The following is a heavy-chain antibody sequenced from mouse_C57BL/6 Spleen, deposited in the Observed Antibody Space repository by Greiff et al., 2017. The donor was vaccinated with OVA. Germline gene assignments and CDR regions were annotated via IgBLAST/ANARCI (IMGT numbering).Heavy chain of an antibody. D-gene: IGHD2-10*01. CDR2: IYPGDGDT. CDR1: GYAFSSSW. J-gene: IGHJ3*01. CDR3: ARSLLSSNTGAD. Sequence: QVQLQQSGPELVKPGASVKISCKASGYAFSSSWMNWVKQRPGKGLEWIGRIYPGDGDTNYNGKFKGKATLTADKSSSTAYMQLSSLTSEDSAVYFCARSLLSSNTGADWGQGTLVTVSA. V-gene: IGHV1-82*01.